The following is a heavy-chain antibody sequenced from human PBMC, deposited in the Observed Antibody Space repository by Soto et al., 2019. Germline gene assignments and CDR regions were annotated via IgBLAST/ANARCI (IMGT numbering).Heavy chain of an antibody. CDR1: GFTFSNAW. J-gene: IGHJ6*02. CDR3: TTDLFPESSYYYYYYGMDV. V-gene: IGHV3-15*01. Sequence: GGSLRLSCAASGFTFSNAWMSWVRQAPGKGLEWVGRIKSKTDGGTTDYAAPVKGRFTISRDYSKNTLYLQMNSLKTADTAVYYCTTDLFPESSYYYYYYGMDVWGQGTTVTVSS. CDR2: IKSKTDGGTT.